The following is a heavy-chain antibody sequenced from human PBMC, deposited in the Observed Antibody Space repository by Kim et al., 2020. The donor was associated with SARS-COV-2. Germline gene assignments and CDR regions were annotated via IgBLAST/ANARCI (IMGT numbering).Heavy chain of an antibody. J-gene: IGHJ3*02. CDR1: GGSISSYY. Sequence: SETLSLTCTVSGGSISSYYWSWIRQPPGKGLEWIGYIYYSGSTNYNPSLKSRVTISVDTSKNQFSLKLSSVTAADTAVYYCARAGIAVAGYVVGDDAFDIWGQGTMVTVSS. CDR3: ARAGIAVAGYVVGDDAFDI. CDR2: IYYSGST. D-gene: IGHD6-19*01. V-gene: IGHV4-59*01.